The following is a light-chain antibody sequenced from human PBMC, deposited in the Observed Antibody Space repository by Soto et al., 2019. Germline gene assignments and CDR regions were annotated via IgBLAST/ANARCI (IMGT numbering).Light chain of an antibody. CDR1: QTVGKNY. CDR2: GAS. CDR3: QQYASLPRT. J-gene: IGKJ1*01. V-gene: IGKV3-20*01. Sequence: EIVLTQSPGTLSVSPGAGATLSYRASQTVGKNYLAWYQQRPGQAPRLLIHGASSRATGIPDRFSGSGSGTEFTLTIGRLEPEDFAVYYCQQYASLPRTFGQGTKVDIK.